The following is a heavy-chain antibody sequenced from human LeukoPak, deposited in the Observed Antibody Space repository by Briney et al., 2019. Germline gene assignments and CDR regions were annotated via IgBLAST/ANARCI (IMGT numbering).Heavy chain of an antibody. CDR1: GGSFSGYYWY. D-gene: IGHD3-22*01. V-gene: IGHV4-34*01. CDR3: ASHYHDSSGYLYYFDY. J-gene: IGHJ4*02. Sequence: PSETLSLTCAVYGGSFSGYYWYWSWIRQPPGKGLEWIGEINHSGSTNYNPSLESRVTISLDTSKNQFSLKLSSVTAADTAVFYCASHYHDSSGYLYYFDYWGQGTLVTVSS. CDR2: INHSGST.